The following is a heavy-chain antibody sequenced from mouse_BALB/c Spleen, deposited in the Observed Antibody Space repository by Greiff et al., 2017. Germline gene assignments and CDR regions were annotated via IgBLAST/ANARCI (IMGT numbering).Heavy chain of an antibody. Sequence: QVQLQQSGAELVRPGVSVKISCKGSGYTFTDYAMHWVKQSHAKSLEWIGVISTYYGDASYNQKFKGKATMTVDKSSSTAYMELARLTSEDSAIYYCARMRLLHNYAMDYWGQGTSVTVSS. CDR1: GYTFTDYA. CDR3: ARMRLLHNYAMDY. V-gene: IGHV1S137*01. D-gene: IGHD2-3*01. CDR2: ISTYYGDA. J-gene: IGHJ4*01.